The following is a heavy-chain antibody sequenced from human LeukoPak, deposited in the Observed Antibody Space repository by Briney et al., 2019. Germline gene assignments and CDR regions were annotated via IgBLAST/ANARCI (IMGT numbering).Heavy chain of an antibody. CDR1: GGSISSSSYY. CDR2: IYYNWST. D-gene: IGHD5-24*01. V-gene: IGHV4-39*01. Sequence: SETLSLTCTVSGGSISSSSYYWGWIRQPPGKGLEWIWRIYYNWSTCYNPSLKSQLTTSVYTSKNQFSLKLNSVNAADTAVYYCARQCERSGMATIACSYYYYGMDVWGQGTTVTVSS. J-gene: IGHJ6*02. CDR3: ARQCERSGMATIACSYYYYGMDV.